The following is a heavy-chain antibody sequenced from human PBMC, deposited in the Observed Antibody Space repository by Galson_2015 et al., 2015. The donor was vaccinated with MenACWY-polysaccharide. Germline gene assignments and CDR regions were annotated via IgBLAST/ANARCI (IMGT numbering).Heavy chain of an antibody. J-gene: IGHJ3*02. CDR1: GFTFSNYW. CDR2: IKPDGSER. D-gene: IGHD4-17*01. CDR3: ARDLQRDYGPGSLI. Sequence: SLRLSCAASGFTFSNYWMTWVRQAPGKGLEWVANIKPDGSERWYVGSVRGRFTISRDNAKNSLFLQMNSLRDEDSGMYYCARDLQRDYGPGSLIWGQGTMVTVPS. V-gene: IGHV3-7*01.